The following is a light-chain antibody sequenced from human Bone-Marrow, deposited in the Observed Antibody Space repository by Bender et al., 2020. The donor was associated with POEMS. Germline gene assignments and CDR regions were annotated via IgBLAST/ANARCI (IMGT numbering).Light chain of an antibody. J-gene: IGLJ3*02. CDR3: VAWDASLNGWV. V-gene: IGLV1-44*01. CDR2: TNN. Sequence: HSVLTHPPSVSFTPLHIFTISFSGSGSNIGGYPVNWYQQLPGTAPRLLIYTNNERPSGVPDRFSGSKSGTSASLTITGLQSDDEAIYFCVAWDASLNGWVFGGGTKLTVL. CDR1: GSNIGGYP.